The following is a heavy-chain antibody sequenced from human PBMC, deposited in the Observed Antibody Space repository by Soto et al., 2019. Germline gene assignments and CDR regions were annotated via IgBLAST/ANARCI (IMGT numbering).Heavy chain of an antibody. V-gene: IGHV3-23*01. CDR3: AKGIADYRFGYGSFEY. J-gene: IGHJ4*02. CDR1: GFTFSSFA. D-gene: IGHD5-18*01. Sequence: GGSLRLSCAASGFTFSSFAMSCVRQAPGKGLEWVSAISGSGGSTYYADSVKGRFTISRDNSKNTLFMQMNSLRAEETAVYYCAKGIADYRFGYGSFEYWGQGTMVTVSS. CDR2: ISGSGGST.